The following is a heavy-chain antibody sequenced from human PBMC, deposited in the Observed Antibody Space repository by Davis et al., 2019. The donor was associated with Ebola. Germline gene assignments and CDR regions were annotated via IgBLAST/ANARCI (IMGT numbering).Heavy chain of an antibody. V-gene: IGHV4-34*01. CDR1: GGSFSGYY. Sequence: PSETLSLTCAVYGGSFSGYYWSWIRQPPGKGLEWIGEINHSGSTNYNPSLKSRVTISVDTSKNQFSLKLSSVTAADAAVYYCARGRAGKYSSSWYAWRYFDYWGQGTLVTVSS. CDR3: ARGRAGKYSSSWYAWRYFDY. J-gene: IGHJ4*02. D-gene: IGHD6-13*01. CDR2: INHSGST.